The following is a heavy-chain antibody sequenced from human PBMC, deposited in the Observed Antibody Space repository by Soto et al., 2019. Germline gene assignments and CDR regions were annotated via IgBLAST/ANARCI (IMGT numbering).Heavy chain of an antibody. J-gene: IGHJ4*02. CDR3: ARSMVRTTGMTPLDY. CDR2: INHSGST. Sequence: SETLSLTCAVYGGSFSGYYWSWIRQPPGKGLEWIGEINHSGSTNYNPSLKSRVTISVDASKNQFSLKLSSVTAADTAVYYCARSMVRTTGMTPLDYWGQGTLVTVSS. V-gene: IGHV4-34*01. D-gene: IGHD3-10*01. CDR1: GGSFSGYY.